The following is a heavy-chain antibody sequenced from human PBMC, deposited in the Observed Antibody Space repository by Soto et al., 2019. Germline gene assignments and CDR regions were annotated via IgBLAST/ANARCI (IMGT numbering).Heavy chain of an antibody. CDR3: ANHMVPYSGYDPMMTYYFDY. CDR2: ISGSGGST. Sequence: XGSLRLTCAASGFTFSSYSMSWVRQAPGKGLDWVSAISGSGGSTYYADSVKGRFTISRDNSKNTLYLQMNSLRAEDTAVYYCANHMVPYSGYDPMMTYYFDYWGQGTLVTVSS. CDR1: GFTFSSYS. J-gene: IGHJ4*02. V-gene: IGHV3-23*01. D-gene: IGHD5-12*01.